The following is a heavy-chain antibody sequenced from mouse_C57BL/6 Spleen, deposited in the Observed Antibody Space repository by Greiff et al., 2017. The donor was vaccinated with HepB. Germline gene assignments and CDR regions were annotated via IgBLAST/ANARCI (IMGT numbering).Heavy chain of an antibody. Sequence: QVQLQQPGAELVRPGSSVKLSCKASGYTFTSYWMDWVKQRPGQGLEWIGNIYPSDSATHYNQKFKDKATLTVDKSSSTAYMQLSSLTSEDSAVYYCARFDYGSSYGAMDYWGQGTSVTVSS. D-gene: IGHD1-1*01. CDR1: GYTFTSYW. J-gene: IGHJ4*01. CDR2: IYPSDSAT. CDR3: ARFDYGSSYGAMDY. V-gene: IGHV1-61*01.